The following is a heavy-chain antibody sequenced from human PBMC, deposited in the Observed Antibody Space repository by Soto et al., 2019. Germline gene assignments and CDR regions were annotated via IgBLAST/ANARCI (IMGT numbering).Heavy chain of an antibody. D-gene: IGHD3-9*01. CDR2: ISGTASRT. J-gene: IGHJ4*02. V-gene: IGHV3-23*01. CDR1: GFSPTTTP. Sequence: GASVKVSCAGSGFSPTTTPLSWVRQPPGKGLEWVTTISGTASRTYYVDSVKDRFFISRDNSKNTVTLQMNNLTLDDTAVYYCATSFRYFDNWGQGTRVTVSS. CDR3: ATSFRYFDN.